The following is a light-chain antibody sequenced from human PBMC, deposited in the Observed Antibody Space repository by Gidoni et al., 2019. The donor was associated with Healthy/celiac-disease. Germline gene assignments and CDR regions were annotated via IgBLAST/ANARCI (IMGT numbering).Light chain of an antibody. V-gene: IGKV1-39*01. Sequence: DIQLTQSPSSLSASVGDRVTITCQASQSISSYLNWYPQKPWKARKVLIYAASSLQSGVPSRFSGSGSGTDFTLNISSLQPEDFATYYCQQSYSTPQTFGQGTKVEIK. J-gene: IGKJ1*01. CDR3: QQSYSTPQT. CDR1: QSISSY. CDR2: AAS.